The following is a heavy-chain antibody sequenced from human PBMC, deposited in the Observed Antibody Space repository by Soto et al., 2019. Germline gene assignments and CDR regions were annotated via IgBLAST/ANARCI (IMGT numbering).Heavy chain of an antibody. V-gene: IGHV3-64D*06. J-gene: IGHJ6*02. CDR2: ISSNGGST. Sequence: PWGSPKLARAASGVSFNSYAMHWVRKTPGKGLEYVSAISSNGGSTYYADSVKGRFTISRDNSKNTLYLQMSSLRAEDTAVYYCVKGEAAYYYYYGMDVCGQGPTVTVPS. CDR3: VKGEAAYYYYYGMDV. CDR1: GVSFNSYA. D-gene: IGHD2-15*01.